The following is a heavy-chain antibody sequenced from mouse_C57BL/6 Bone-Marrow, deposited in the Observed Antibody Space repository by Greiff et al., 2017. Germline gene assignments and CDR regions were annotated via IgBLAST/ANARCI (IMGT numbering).Heavy chain of an antibody. CDR2: ISYDGSH. J-gene: IGHJ4*01. CDR3: ARDHYFGSSYDAMDY. D-gene: IGHD1-1*01. Sequence: DVHLVEPGPGLVKPSQSLSLTCSVTGYSITSGYYWNWIRQFPGNKLEWMGYISYDGSHNYNPSLKNRISITRAKSTNQFFLKLNSVTTEDTATYCCARDHYFGSSYDAMDYWGQGTSVTVSS. V-gene: IGHV3-6*01. CDR1: GYSITSGYY.